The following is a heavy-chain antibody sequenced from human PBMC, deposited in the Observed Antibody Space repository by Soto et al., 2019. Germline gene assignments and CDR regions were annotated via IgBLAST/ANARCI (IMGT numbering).Heavy chain of an antibody. CDR3: VRHHVRNDYIYGEAPFDY. Sequence: PSETLSLTCTVSGGAISSSNYYWGWIRQPPGKGLEWIGSIYYSGSTYYNPSLKSRVTISVDTSKNQFSLKLSSVTAADTAVYYCVRHHVRNDYIYGEAPFDYWGQGTLVTVS. CDR2: IYYSGST. CDR1: GGAISSSNYY. V-gene: IGHV4-39*01. D-gene: IGHD5-18*01. J-gene: IGHJ4*02.